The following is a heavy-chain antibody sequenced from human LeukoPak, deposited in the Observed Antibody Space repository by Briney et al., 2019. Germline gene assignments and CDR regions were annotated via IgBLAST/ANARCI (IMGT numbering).Heavy chain of an antibody. CDR1: GFTFDDYA. Sequence: GRSLRLSCAASGFTFDDYAMHWVRQAPGKGLEWVSGISWNSGSIDYADSVKGRLTISRDNSKNTLYLQMNSLRAEDTAVYYCAKAEGYCSGTWCFRWFDWWGQGTLVTVSS. CDR3: AKAEGYCSGTWCFRWFDW. V-gene: IGHV3-9*01. D-gene: IGHD2-15*01. J-gene: IGHJ4*02. CDR2: ISWNSGSI.